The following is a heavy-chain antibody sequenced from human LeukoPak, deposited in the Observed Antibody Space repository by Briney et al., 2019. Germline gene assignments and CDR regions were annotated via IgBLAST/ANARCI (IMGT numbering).Heavy chain of an antibody. CDR2: IGDGGGST. D-gene: IGHD3-16*01. CDR1: GFTFSDFA. CDR3: ARDSIGDLARWGEGGGAFDI. V-gene: IGHV3-23*01. J-gene: IGHJ3*02. Sequence: GGSLRLSCAASGFTFSDFAMTWVRLAPGKGPEWVSGIGDGGGSTYYSDSVKGRFTISRDNSENTLFLQMNSLRAEDTAVYYCARDSIGDLARWGEGGGAFDIWGQGTMVTVSS.